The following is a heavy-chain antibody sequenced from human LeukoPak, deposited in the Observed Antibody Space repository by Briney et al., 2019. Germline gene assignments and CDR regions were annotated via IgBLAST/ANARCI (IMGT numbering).Heavy chain of an antibody. Sequence: ASVKASCKASGYTFTSYGISWVRQAPGQGLEWMGWISAYNGNPNYAQKLQGRVTMTTDTSTSTAYMELRSLRSDDTAVYYCARQDFWSGYHGAYYYMDVWGKGTTVTVSS. V-gene: IGHV1-18*01. CDR3: ARQDFWSGYHGAYYYMDV. CDR1: GYTFTSYG. D-gene: IGHD3-3*01. J-gene: IGHJ6*03. CDR2: ISAYNGNP.